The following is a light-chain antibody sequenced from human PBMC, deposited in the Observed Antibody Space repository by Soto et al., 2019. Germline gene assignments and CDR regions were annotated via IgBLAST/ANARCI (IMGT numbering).Light chain of an antibody. CDR1: MRDIGAYNL. CDR3: SSFTSKSTLI. J-gene: IGLJ2*01. Sequence: QSALTQPASVSGSPGQSITISCAGTMRDIGAYNLVSWYQQHPGKAPQLIIYEVRNRPSGISFRFSGSKSANTASLTISGLQAEDEADYYCSSFTSKSTLIFGGGTKVT. V-gene: IGLV2-14*03. CDR2: EVR.